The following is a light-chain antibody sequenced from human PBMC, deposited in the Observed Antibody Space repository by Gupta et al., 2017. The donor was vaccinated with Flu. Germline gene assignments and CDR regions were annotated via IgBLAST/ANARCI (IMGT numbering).Light chain of an antibody. J-gene: IGKJ2*03. V-gene: IGKV4-1*01. CDR1: QSLLYRSDNKNY. Sequence: DIEMTQSPDSLAVSLGERATINCKSSQSLLYRSDNKNYLAWHQQKPGQPPKLLIYWASSRQYGVPDRFSGSGSGTDFSLTISSLQAEDVAVYFCQQYYSPLLYSFGQGTKLEI. CDR2: WAS. CDR3: QQYYSPLLYS.